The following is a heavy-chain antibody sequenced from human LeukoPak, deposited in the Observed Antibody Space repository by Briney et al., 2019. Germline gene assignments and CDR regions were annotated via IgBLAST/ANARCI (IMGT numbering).Heavy chain of an antibody. CDR1: GFTFSSYA. V-gene: IGHV3-30*18. Sequence: GGSLRLPCAASGFTFSSYAMSWVRQAPGKGLEWVAVISYDGSNQYHADSVKGRFTLSRDNAKNTLYLQMNSLRAEDTAVYYCAKQWEGIAAAVDYWGQGTLVTVSS. CDR3: AKQWEGIAAAVDY. CDR2: ISYDGSNQ. J-gene: IGHJ4*02. D-gene: IGHD6-13*01.